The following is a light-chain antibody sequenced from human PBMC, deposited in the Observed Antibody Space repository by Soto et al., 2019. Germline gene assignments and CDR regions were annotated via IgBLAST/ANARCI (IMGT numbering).Light chain of an antibody. CDR2: EVS. CDR3: SSYTRSSSLV. CDR1: SSDVGGYNY. J-gene: IGLJ1*01. V-gene: IGLV2-14*01. Sequence: QSALTQPASVSGSPGQSITISCTGTSSDVGGYNYVSWYQQHPGKAPKLMIYEVSNRPSEVSNRFSGSKSGNTASLTISGLQAEDEADYYCSSYTRSSSLVFGTGTKVTVL.